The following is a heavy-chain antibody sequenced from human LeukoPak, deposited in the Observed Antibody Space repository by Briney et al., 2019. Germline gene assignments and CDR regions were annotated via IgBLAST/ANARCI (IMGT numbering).Heavy chain of an antibody. V-gene: IGHV3-13*01. CDR2: IGTVADT. J-gene: IGHJ4*02. Sequence: GGSLRLSCAASGFNFNNYDMHWVRQAAGKRLEWVSGIGTVADTFYPDSVKSRFTIPRENAKNSFYLQMNSLRAGATAVYYCERGWGESGRSWGALDFWGQGILVTVSS. D-gene: IGHD6-13*01. CDR3: ERGWGESGRSWGALDF. CDR1: GFNFNNYD.